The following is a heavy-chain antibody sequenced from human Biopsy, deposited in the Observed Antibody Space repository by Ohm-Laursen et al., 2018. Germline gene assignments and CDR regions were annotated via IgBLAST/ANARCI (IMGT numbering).Heavy chain of an antibody. J-gene: IGHJ6*02. D-gene: IGHD2/OR15-2a*01. CDR1: GGSISSDY. CDR2: IYYSGST. CDR3: ARATNSTGWPYYYFYGMDV. Sequence: GTLSLTCTVSGGSISSDYWSWIRQTPGKGLEWIGYIYYSGSTYYNPSLKSRISMSVDTSRNQFSLKLSSVTAADTAVYYCARATNSTGWPYYYFYGMDVWGQGTTVTVSS. V-gene: IGHV4-59*12.